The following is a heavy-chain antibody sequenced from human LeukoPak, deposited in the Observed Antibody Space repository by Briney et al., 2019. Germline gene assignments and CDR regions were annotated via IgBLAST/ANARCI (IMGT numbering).Heavy chain of an antibody. D-gene: IGHD6-19*01. CDR1: GFSFSSYA. CDR2: ISGSGDNT. J-gene: IGHJ4*02. Sequence: GGSLKLSCAASGFSFSSYAMSWVRQAPGKGLEWVSSISGSGDNTYYAESVKGRFTISRDNSKNTLFLQMNSLRAEDTAVFYCAKRSGYTTGWFFDFWGQGALVTVSS. CDR3: AKRSGYTTGWFFDF. V-gene: IGHV3-23*01.